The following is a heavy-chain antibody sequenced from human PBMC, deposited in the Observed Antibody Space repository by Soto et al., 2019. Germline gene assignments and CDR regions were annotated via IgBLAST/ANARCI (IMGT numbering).Heavy chain of an antibody. CDR2: INHSGST. J-gene: IGHJ3*02. Sequence: AETLSLTCAVYGVSFSGYYWSWIRQPPGKGLEWIGEINHSGSTNYNPSLKNRVTISVDTTKNQFSLKLSSVTAADTAVYYCERGGYDFWSGYYRAHAYDIWGQGTMVTVSS. CDR3: ERGGYDFWSGYYRAHAYDI. CDR1: GVSFSGYY. V-gene: IGHV4-34*01. D-gene: IGHD3-3*01.